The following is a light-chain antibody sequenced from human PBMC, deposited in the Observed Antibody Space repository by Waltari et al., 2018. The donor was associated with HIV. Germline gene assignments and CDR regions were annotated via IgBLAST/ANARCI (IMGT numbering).Light chain of an antibody. CDR2: GAS. J-gene: IGKJ2*01. V-gene: IGKV1-27*01. Sequence: DIQMTQSPSSLSASVGDRVTITCRASQGISKSLAWYQQKPGKVPELLIYGASTLQSGVPSRFSGSGSGTDFTLTISSLQPEDVATYYCQKSNSALPYTFGQGTKLEIK. CDR1: QGISKS. CDR3: QKSNSALPYT.